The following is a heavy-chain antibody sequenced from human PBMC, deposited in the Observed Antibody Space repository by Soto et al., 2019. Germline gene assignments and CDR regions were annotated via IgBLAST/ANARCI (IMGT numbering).Heavy chain of an antibody. CDR2: ISAYNGNT. CDR3: ARGPPQEYCSGGSCYSPLEYYFDY. D-gene: IGHD2-15*01. V-gene: IGHV1-18*01. J-gene: IGHJ4*02. CDR1: GYTFTSYG. Sequence: QVQLVQSGAEVKKPGASVKVSCKASGYTFTSYGISWVRQAPGQGLEWMGWISAYNGNTNYAQKLQGRVTMTTDTATSTAYMELRSLRSDDTAVYYCARGPPQEYCSGGSCYSPLEYYFDYWGQGTLVTVSS.